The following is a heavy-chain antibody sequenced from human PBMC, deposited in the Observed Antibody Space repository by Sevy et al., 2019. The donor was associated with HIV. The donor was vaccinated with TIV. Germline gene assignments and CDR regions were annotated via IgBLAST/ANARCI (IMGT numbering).Heavy chain of an antibody. V-gene: IGHV3-30*02. Sequence: GGSLRLSCAASGFTFSRFGMHWVLQAPGKELEWVAFIRYDGGNKYYVDSVKGRFTISRDNSKNTLYLQMAALRAEDTAVYYYAKTGTTQLDYWGQGTLVTVSS. D-gene: IGHD1-7*01. CDR1: GFTFSRFG. J-gene: IGHJ4*02. CDR3: AKTGTTQLDY. CDR2: IRYDGGNK.